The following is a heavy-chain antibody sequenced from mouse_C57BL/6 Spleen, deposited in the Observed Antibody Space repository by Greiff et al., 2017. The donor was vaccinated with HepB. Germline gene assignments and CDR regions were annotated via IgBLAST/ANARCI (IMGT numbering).Heavy chain of an antibody. CDR3: ARRDYYYSSSYEYFDV. CDR1: GYAFTNYL. V-gene: IGHV1-54*01. Sequence: QVQLQQSGAELVRPGTSVKVSCKASGYAFTNYLIEWVKQRPGQGLEWIGVINPGSGGTNYNEKFKGKATLTADKSSSTAYMQLSSLTSEDSAVYFCARRDYYYSSSYEYFDVWGTGTTVTVSS. D-gene: IGHD1-1*01. CDR2: INPGSGGT. J-gene: IGHJ1*03.